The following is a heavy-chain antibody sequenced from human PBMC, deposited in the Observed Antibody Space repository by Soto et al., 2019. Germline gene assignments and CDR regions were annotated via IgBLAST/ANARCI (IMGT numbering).Heavy chain of an antibody. CDR2: IAPGNGNT. V-gene: IGHV1-3*01. J-gene: IGHJ4*02. D-gene: IGHD2-21*01. CDR1: GYTFTDSA. CDR3: AKGSRMWTPDY. Sequence: ASVKVSCKASGYTFTDSAIHWVRQAPGQSLELLGWIAPGNGNTKYSQKFQGRVTITRDTSATTAYMELSSLRYEDTAVYYCAKGSRMWTPDYWGQGTLVTVSS.